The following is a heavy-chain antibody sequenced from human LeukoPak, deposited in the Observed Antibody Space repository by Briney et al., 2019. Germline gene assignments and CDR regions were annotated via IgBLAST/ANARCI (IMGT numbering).Heavy chain of an antibody. J-gene: IGHJ4*02. V-gene: IGHV1-2*02. CDR1: GYTFTGYY. Sequence: ASVKVSCKASGYTFTGYYMHWVRQAPGQGLEWMGWINPNSGGTNYAQKFQGRVTMTRDTSISTAYMELSRLRSDDTAVYYCARAYSSGWYAFDYWGQGTLVTVSP. CDR3: ARAYSSGWYAFDY. CDR2: INPNSGGT. D-gene: IGHD6-19*01.